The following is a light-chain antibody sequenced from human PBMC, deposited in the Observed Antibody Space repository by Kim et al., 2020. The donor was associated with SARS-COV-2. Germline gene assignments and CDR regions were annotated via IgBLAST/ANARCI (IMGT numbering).Light chain of an antibody. CDR2: GAS. J-gene: IGKJ4*01. CDR3: QQYNKSPLT. V-gene: IGKV3D-15*02. CDR1: QSISSN. Sequence: VSREESAIPSWRGSQSISSNLAWYQQKPGQAPRLLIYGASTRATGIPARFSGSGSGTDFTLTISRLESEDFAVFYCQQYNKSPLTFGRGTKVDIK.